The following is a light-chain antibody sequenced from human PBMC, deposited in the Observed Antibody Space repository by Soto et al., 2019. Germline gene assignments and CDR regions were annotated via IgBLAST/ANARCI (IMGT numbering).Light chain of an antibody. V-gene: IGLV8-61*01. J-gene: IGLJ3*02. CDR1: SGSVSSRHF. Sequence: QAVLTQEPSFSVSPGGTVTLTCGLNSGSVSSRHFPSWYQQTPGQPPRTLIYTTKTRSPGVPDRFSGSILGNKAALTITGAQADDESDYYCALYMGSGISVFGGGTKLTVI. CDR2: TTK. CDR3: ALYMGSGISV.